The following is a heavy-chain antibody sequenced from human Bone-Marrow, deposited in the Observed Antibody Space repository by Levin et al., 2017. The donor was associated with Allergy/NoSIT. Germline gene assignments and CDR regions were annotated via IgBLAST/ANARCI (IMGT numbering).Heavy chain of an antibody. D-gene: IGHD3-10*01. CDR1: GFTVSNNY. Sequence: GESLKISCAVSGFTVSNNYMSWVRQAPGKGLEWVSIIYSGGGTFYADSVKARFTISRDNSKNTVYLQMNSPRAEDTAVYYCARLDFNYGSYYWGQGTLVTVSS. J-gene: IGHJ4*02. CDR3: ARLDFNYGSYY. V-gene: IGHV3-66*04. CDR2: IYSGGGT.